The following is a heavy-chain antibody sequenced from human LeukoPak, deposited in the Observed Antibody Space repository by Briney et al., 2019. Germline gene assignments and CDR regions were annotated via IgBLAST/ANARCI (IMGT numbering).Heavy chain of an antibody. V-gene: IGHV3-23*01. CDR3: AKDPLDSSGYYSDPPYYFDY. CDR2: IIGSGGST. J-gene: IGHJ4*02. Sequence: GGSLRLSCAASGFTFSSYAMSWVRQAPGKGLEWVSAIIGSGGSTYYADSVKGRFTISRDNSKNTLYLQMNSLRAEDTAVYYCAKDPLDSSGYYSDPPYYFDYWGQGTLVTVSS. D-gene: IGHD3-22*01. CDR1: GFTFSSYA.